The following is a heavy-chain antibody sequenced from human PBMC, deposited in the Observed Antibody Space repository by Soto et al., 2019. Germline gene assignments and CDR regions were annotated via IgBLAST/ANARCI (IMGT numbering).Heavy chain of an antibody. CDR1: GGSISSGGYF. CDR3: SRFTYCSGGSCRSFDY. J-gene: IGHJ4*02. Sequence: QLQLQESGSGLVKPSQTLSLTCAVSGGSISSGGYFWSWIRQPPGKGLEWIGYIYHSGSTYYNPPPTSRVTISVDRSKIQFSLKLRSVPAAGTAVYYCSRFTYCSGGSCRSFDYWGQGTLGTVSS. D-gene: IGHD2-15*01. CDR2: IYHSGST. V-gene: IGHV4-30-2*01.